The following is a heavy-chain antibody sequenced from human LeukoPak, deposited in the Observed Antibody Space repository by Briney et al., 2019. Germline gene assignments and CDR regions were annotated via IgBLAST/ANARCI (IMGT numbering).Heavy chain of an antibody. CDR3: AKGGGYEAQYYYYYLDV. D-gene: IGHD5-12*01. J-gene: IGHJ6*03. CDR1: GFTFSSYV. CDR2: ISGSGGNT. V-gene: IGHV3-23*01. Sequence: GGSLRLSCAASGFTFSSYVMSWVRQAPGKGLEWVSDISGSGGNTDYADSVKGRFTISRDNSKNMMYLQMKSLRAEDTAVYYCAKGGGYEAQYYYYYLDVRGKGTTVTVSS.